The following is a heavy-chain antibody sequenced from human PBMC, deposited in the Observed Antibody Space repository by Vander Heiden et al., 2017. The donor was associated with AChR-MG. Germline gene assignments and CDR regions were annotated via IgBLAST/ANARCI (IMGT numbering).Heavy chain of an antibody. V-gene: IGHV3-30*18. D-gene: IGHD3-22*01. Sequence: QVQLVESGGGVVQPGRSLRLSCVASGFTFSNYGIHWVRQAPGKGLEWVAVISYDGSNKYYADSVKGRFTISRDNSKNTLYLQMNSLRAEDTAVYYCAKGGGSDVDSSDYYAIEYWGQGTLVTVSS. CDR2: ISYDGSNK. J-gene: IGHJ4*02. CDR3: AKGGGSDVDSSDYYAIEY. CDR1: GFTFSNYG.